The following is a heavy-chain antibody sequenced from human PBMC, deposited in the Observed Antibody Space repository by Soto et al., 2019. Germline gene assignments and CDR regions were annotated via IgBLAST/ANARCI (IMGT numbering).Heavy chain of an antibody. CDR3: AKARGYCSSTSGYVGSDY. J-gene: IGHJ4*02. D-gene: IGHD2-2*01. CDR2: ISGSGGST. V-gene: IGHV3-23*01. CDR1: GFTFSSYA. Sequence: SLRLSCAASGFTFSSYAMSWVRQAPGKGLEWVSAISGSGGSTYYADSVKGRFTISRDNSKNTLYLQMNSLRAEDTAVYYCAKARGYCSSTSGYVGSDYWGQETLVNVSS.